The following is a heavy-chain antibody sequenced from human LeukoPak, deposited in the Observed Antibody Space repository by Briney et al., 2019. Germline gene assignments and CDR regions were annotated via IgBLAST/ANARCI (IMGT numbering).Heavy chain of an antibody. Sequence: PGGSLRLSCAASGFTFDDYAMHWVRQAPGNGLEWVSAISGSGGSTYYADSVKGRFTISRDNSKNTLYLQMNSLRAEDTAVYYCAKRQDALWAFDYWGQGTLVTVSS. CDR2: ISGSGGST. J-gene: IGHJ4*02. CDR3: AKRQDALWAFDY. CDR1: GFTFDDYA. D-gene: IGHD3-10*01. V-gene: IGHV3-23*01.